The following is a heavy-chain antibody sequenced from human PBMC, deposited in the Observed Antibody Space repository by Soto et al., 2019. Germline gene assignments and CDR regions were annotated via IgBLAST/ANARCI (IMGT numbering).Heavy chain of an antibody. CDR2: ISSNGGST. V-gene: IGHV3-64*01. D-gene: IGHD6-6*01. Sequence: GGSLRLSCAASGFTFSSYAMHWVRQAPGKGLEYVSAISSNGGSTYYANSVKGRFTISRDNSKNTLYLQMGSLRAEDMAVYYCAREGQLGGDYYFDYWGQGTLVTVSS. CDR1: GFTFSSYA. J-gene: IGHJ4*02. CDR3: AREGQLGGDYYFDY.